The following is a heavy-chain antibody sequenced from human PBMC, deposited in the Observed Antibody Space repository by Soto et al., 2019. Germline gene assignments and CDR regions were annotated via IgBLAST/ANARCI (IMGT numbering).Heavy chain of an antibody. CDR3: ARVRVVVAATGWFDP. D-gene: IGHD2-15*01. V-gene: IGHV4-34*01. CDR2: INHSGST. Sequence: PSETLSLTCAVYGGSFSGYYWSWIRQPPGKGLEWIGEINHSGSTNYNPSLKSRVTISVDTSKNQFSLKLSSVTAADTAVYYCARVRVVVAATGWFDPWGQGTLVTVSS. J-gene: IGHJ5*02. CDR1: GGSFSGYY.